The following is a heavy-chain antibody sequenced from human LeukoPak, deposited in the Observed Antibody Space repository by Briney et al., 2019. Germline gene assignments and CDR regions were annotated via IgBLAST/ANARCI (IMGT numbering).Heavy chain of an antibody. CDR3: ARAQSKYYYDSSGYDHDY. CDR1: GGSISSYY. J-gene: IGHJ4*02. Sequence: SETLSLTCTVSGGSISSYYWSWIRQPAGKGLEWIGRIYTSGSTNYNPSLKSRVTISVDTSKNQFSLKLSSVTAADTAVYYCARAQSKYYYDSSGYDHDYWGQGTLVTVSS. V-gene: IGHV4-4*07. D-gene: IGHD3-22*01. CDR2: IYTSGST.